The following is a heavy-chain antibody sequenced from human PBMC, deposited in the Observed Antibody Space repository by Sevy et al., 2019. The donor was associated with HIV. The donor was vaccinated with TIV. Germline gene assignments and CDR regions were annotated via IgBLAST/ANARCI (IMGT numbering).Heavy chain of an antibody. Sequence: SETLSLTCTVSGGYMSVYYWSWIRQPPGKELEYIGYVYHTGSTNYNPALKSRVTISLDTSKNQYSLKLTSVTAADTAVYYCARAPPVRSGDDSLNWFDPWGQGSLVTVSS. CDR2: VYHTGST. CDR1: GGYMSVYY. D-gene: IGHD5-12*01. J-gene: IGHJ5*02. V-gene: IGHV4-59*01. CDR3: ARAPPVRSGDDSLNWFDP.